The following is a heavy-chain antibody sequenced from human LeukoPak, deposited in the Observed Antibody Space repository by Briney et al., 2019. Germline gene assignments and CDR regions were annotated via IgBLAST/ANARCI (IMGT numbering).Heavy chain of an antibody. CDR3: ARDRYSYGSALDR. CDR1: GFTVSNNY. V-gene: IGHV3-66*02. D-gene: IGHD5-18*01. Sequence: GGSLRLSCAASGFTVSNNYMSWVRQAPGKGLEWVSVVYSGGSTYSADSVKGRFTISRDNSKNTLYLQMNSLRAEDSAVYYCARDRYSYGSALDRWGQGTLVTVSS. CDR2: VYSGGST. J-gene: IGHJ5*02.